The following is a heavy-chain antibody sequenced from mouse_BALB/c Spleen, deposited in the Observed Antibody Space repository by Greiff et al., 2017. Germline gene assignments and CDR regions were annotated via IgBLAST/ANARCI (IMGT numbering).Heavy chain of an antibody. V-gene: IGHV5-9-3*01. CDR1: GFTFSSYA. D-gene: IGHD2-4*01. J-gene: IGHJ4*01. CDR3: ARRGSTMITTDAMDY. CDR2: ISSGGSYT. Sequence: EVKLVESGGGLVKPGGSLKLSCAASGFTFSSYAMSWVRQTPEKRLEWVATISSGGSYTYYPDSVKGRFTISRDNAKNTLYLQMSSLRSEDTAMYYCARRGSTMITTDAMDYWGQGTSVTVSS.